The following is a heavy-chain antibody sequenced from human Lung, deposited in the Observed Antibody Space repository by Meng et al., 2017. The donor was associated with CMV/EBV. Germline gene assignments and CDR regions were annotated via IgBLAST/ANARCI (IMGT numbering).Heavy chain of an antibody. J-gene: IGHJ4*02. CDR3: ARARSPTHFDY. V-gene: IGHV3-13*01. CDR1: GFTFGDYA. Sequence: GESLKISCTASGFTFGDYAMSWVRQAPGKGLEWVSSIGTVGDTYSIGSVKGRFIISREDAKNSVYLQMNGLRDGDTGLYYCARARSPTHFDYWGQGALVTVSS. CDR2: IGTVGDT.